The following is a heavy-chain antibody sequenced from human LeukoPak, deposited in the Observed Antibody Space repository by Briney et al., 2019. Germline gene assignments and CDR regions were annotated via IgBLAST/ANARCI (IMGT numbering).Heavy chain of an antibody. CDR1: GFTFKNYW. J-gene: IGHJ4*02. V-gene: IGHV3-7*01. CDR2: INQGGSDK. Sequence: GGSLRLSCAASGFTFKNYWMSWVRPAPGRGLDWVANINQGGSDKYYVDSVEGRFTISRDNAKNSVYLQMSSLRVEDTGVYYCARADWGSVDYWGQGTPVTVSS. CDR3: ARADWGSVDY. D-gene: IGHD7-27*01.